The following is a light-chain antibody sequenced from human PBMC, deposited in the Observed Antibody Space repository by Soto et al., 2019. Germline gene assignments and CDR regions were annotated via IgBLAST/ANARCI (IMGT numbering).Light chain of an antibody. CDR3: SSYTSSSTLSSYV. V-gene: IGLV2-14*03. CDR1: SSDVGGYNY. CDR2: DVS. Sequence: QSALTQPASVSGSPGQSITISCTGTSSDVGGYNYVSWYQHHPGKAPKLIIYDVSNRPSGVSNRFSGSKSGNTASLIISGLQAEDEADYYCSSYTSSSTLSSYVFGTG. J-gene: IGLJ1*01.